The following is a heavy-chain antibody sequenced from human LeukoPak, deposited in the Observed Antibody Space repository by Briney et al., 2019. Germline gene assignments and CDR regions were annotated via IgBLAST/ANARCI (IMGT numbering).Heavy chain of an antibody. CDR1: GFTFSSYG. D-gene: IGHD3-3*01. V-gene: IGHV3-21*01. CDR3: ARDRDFLSGYYSHLYMGV. J-gene: IGHJ6*03. CDR2: ISSSSSYI. Sequence: GSLRLSCAASGFTFSSYGMNWVRQAPGKGLEWVSSISSSSSYIYYADSVKGRFTISRDNAKNSLYLQMNSLRAEDTAVYYCARDRDFLSGYYSHLYMGVWGKGTTVTVSS.